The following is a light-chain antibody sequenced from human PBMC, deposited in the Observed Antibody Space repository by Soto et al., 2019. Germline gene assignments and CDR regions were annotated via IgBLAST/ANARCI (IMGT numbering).Light chain of an antibody. CDR2: GAS. CDR1: QSVGSK. J-gene: IGKJ5*01. V-gene: IGKV3-15*01. CDR3: QQYNYWPIT. Sequence: EIVLTQSPATLSVSPGERATLSCRASQSVGSKLAWYQQKPGQAPRLLIYGASTRPTAIPARFSGSGSGTDFTLTVSSLRSEDSAVYYCQQYNYWPITFGQGTRLEIK.